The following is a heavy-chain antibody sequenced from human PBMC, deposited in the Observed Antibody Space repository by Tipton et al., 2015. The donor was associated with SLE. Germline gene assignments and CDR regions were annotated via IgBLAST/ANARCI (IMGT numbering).Heavy chain of an antibody. CDR2: IYYSGST. CDR1: GGSISRYY. D-gene: IGHD6-19*01. J-gene: IGHJ4*02. CDR3: ARGPFQRWPPGAY. V-gene: IGHV4-59*12. Sequence: TLSLTCTVSGGSISRYYWSWIRQTPGKGLEWIGYIYYSGSTNYNTSLKSRVTISVDTSKNQFSLILNSLTAADTAVYYCARGPFQRWPPGAYWGQGTLVTFSS.